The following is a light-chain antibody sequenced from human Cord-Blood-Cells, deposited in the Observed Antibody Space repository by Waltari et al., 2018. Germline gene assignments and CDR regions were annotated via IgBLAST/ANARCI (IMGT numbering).Light chain of an antibody. CDR1: RSDVGSYNL. V-gene: IGLV2-23*02. Sequence: QSALTQPASVSASPGQSITIPCTGPRSDVGSYNLVSWYQQHPGKAPKLMIYEVSKRPSGVSNRFSGSKSGNTASLTISGLQAEDEADYYCCSYAGSSTYVFGTGTKVTVL. J-gene: IGLJ1*01. CDR2: EVS. CDR3: CSYAGSSTYV.